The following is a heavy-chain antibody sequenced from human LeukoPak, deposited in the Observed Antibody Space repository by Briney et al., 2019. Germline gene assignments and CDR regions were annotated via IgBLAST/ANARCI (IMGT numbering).Heavy chain of an antibody. J-gene: IGHJ5*02. CDR1: GYTFTDCY. CDR3: ARVLGYSYGFGVENIWFDP. V-gene: IGHV1-8*03. CDR2: ISAYNGNT. D-gene: IGHD5-18*01. Sequence: ASVKVSCKASGYTFTDCYIHWVRQAPGQGLEWMGWISAYNGNTNYAQKFQGRVTITRNTSISTAYMELSSLRSEDTAVYYCARVLGYSYGFGVENIWFDPWGQGTLVTVSS.